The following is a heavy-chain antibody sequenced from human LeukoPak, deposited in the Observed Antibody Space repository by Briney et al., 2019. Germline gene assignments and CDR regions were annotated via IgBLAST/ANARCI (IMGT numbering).Heavy chain of an antibody. Sequence: PSETLSLTCAVSGGSISSSNWWSWVRQPPGKGLEWIGEIYHSGSTNYNPSLKSRVTISVDKSKNQFSLKLSSVTAADTAVYYCAREGFSYYDSSGTTNFDYWGQGTLVTVSS. J-gene: IGHJ4*02. CDR1: GGSISSSNW. D-gene: IGHD3-22*01. CDR2: IYHSGST. V-gene: IGHV4-4*02. CDR3: AREGFSYYDSSGTTNFDY.